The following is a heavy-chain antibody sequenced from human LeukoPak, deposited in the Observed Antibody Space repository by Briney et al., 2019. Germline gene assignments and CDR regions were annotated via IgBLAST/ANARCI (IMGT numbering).Heavy chain of an antibody. V-gene: IGHV4-39*07. CDR1: GGSVSSSSYY. D-gene: IGHD3-10*02. Sequence: SETLSLTCTVSGGSVSSSSYYWGWIRQPPGKGLEWIGSIYYSGSTYYNPSLKSRVTISVDTSKNQFSLKLSSVTAADTAVYYCAREALLLSSAFDIWGQGTMVTVSS. CDR2: IYYSGST. CDR3: AREALLLSSAFDI. J-gene: IGHJ3*02.